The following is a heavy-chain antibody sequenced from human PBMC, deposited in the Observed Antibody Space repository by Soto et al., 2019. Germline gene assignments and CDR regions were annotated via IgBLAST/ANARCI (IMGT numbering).Heavy chain of an antibody. D-gene: IGHD2-21*02. CDR1: GYTFTSYD. Sequence: ASVKVSCKASGYTFTSYDINWVRQATGQGLEWMGWMNPNSGNTGYAQKFQGRVTMTRDTSTSTVYMELSSLRSEDTAVYYCARAYCGGDCPYYYGMDVWGQGTTVTVSS. CDR3: ARAYCGGDCPYYYGMDV. J-gene: IGHJ6*02. CDR2: MNPNSGNT. V-gene: IGHV1-8*01.